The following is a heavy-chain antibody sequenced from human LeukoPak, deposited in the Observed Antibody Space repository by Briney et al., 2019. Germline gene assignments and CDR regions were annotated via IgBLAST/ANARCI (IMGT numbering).Heavy chain of an antibody. CDR2: IRSKANSYAT. J-gene: IGHJ3*02. CDR1: GFTFSGSA. Sequence: GGSLRLSCAASGFTFSGSAMHWVRQASGKGLEWVGRIRSKANSYATAYAASVKGRFTISRDDSKNTAYLQMNSLKTEDTAVYYCARDLSRYYDFWSGYYREDAFDIWGQGTMVTVSS. CDR3: ARDLSRYYDFWSGYYREDAFDI. V-gene: IGHV3-73*01. D-gene: IGHD3-3*01.